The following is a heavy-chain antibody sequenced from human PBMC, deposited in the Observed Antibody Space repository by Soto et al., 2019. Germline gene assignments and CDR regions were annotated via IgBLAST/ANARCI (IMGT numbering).Heavy chain of an antibody. D-gene: IGHD2-8*02. CDR3: ARELEGGVFDI. CDR1: GGPVRDAYSY. J-gene: IGHJ3*02. Sequence: PSETLSLTCTVSGGPVRDAYSYWTWIRQPPGKGLEWMGYLSYTGSTYYNPSLRNRATISVDESSTHLSLMLSSVTAADTAVYYCARELEGGVFDIWGRGTLVTVSS. CDR2: LSYTGST. V-gene: IGHV4-30-4*01.